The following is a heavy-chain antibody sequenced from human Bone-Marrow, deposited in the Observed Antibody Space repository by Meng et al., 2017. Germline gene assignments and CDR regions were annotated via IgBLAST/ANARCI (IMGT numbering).Heavy chain of an antibody. J-gene: IGHJ4*02. D-gene: IGHD3-9*01. V-gene: IGHV4-4*02. CDR2: IHHSGNT. CDR3: VRKDYDKISDY. Sequence: GSLRLSCAVSGGSISTANWWTWVRQPPGKGLEWVGEIHHSGNTNYNPFLKRRVTMSIDKSKNQFSLKLSSVTAADTAVYYCVRKDYDKISDYWGQGTLVTVSS. CDR1: GGSISTANW.